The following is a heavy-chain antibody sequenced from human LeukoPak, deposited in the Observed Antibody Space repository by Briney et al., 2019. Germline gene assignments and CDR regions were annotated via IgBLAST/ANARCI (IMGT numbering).Heavy chain of an antibody. CDR1: GFTFSSYG. J-gene: IGHJ6*02. D-gene: IGHD3-10*01. V-gene: IGHV3-30*18. Sequence: PGGSLRLSCAASGFTFSSYGMHWVRQAPGKGLEWVAVISYDGSNKYYADSVKGRFTISRDNSKNTLYLQMNSLRAEDTAVYYCAKSGISGYNDYYYYYGMDVWGQGTTVTVSS. CDR3: AKSGISGYNDYYYYYGMDV. CDR2: ISYDGSNK.